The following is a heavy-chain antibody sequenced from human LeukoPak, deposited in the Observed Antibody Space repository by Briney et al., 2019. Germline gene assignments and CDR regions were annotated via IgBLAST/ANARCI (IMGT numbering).Heavy chain of an antibody. CDR3: ARDDCSSISCYHNWFDP. J-gene: IGHJ5*02. V-gene: IGHV3-7*01. CDR1: GFTFSSYW. Sequence: GGSLRLSCAASGFTFSSYWMSWVRQAPGKGLEGVANKKQDGSEKYYVDSVKGRFTISRDNAKNSLYLQMNSLRAEDTAVYYCARDDCSSISCYHNWFDPWGQGTLVTVSS. CDR2: KKQDGSEK. D-gene: IGHD2-2*01.